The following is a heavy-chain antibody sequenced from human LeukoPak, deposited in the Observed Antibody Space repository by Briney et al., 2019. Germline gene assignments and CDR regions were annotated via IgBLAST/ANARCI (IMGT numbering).Heavy chain of an antibody. D-gene: IGHD3-10*01. Sequence: ASVKVSCKASGYTFTSYDINWVRQATGQGLEWMGWMNPNSGNTGYAQKFQGRVTMTRNTSISTAYMELSSLRSEDTAVYYCARGHLLWFGELSNWFDPWGQGTLVTVSS. CDR3: ARGHLLWFGELSNWFDP. V-gene: IGHV1-8*01. J-gene: IGHJ5*02. CDR1: GYTFTSYD. CDR2: MNPNSGNT.